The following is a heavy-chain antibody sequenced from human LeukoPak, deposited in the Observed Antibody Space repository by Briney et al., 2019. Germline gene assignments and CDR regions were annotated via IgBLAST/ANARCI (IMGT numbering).Heavy chain of an antibody. CDR1: GFTFSSYG. V-gene: IGHV3-33*01. Sequence: GGSLRLSCAASGFTFSSYGMHWVRQAPGKGLEWVAVIWYDGSNKYYADSVKGRFTISRDNSKNTLYLQMNSLGAEDTAVYYCARERIAAAGRYYYYYGMDVWGQGTTVTVSS. J-gene: IGHJ6*02. CDR3: ARERIAAAGRYYYYYGMDV. D-gene: IGHD6-13*01. CDR2: IWYDGSNK.